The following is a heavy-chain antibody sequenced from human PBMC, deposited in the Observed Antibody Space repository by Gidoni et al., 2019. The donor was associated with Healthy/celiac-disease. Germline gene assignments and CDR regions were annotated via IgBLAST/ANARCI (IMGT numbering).Heavy chain of an antibody. D-gene: IGHD3-10*01. CDR2: INPNSGGT. Sequence: QVQLGQSGAEMKKPGASVKVSCKASGYTFPGYYRHWVRQAPGQGLEWMGWINPNSGGTNYAQKFQGWVTMTRDTSISTAYMELSRLRSDDTAVYYCARLAPAAHIGEGSNWFDPWGQGTLVTVSS. CDR3: ARLAPAAHIGEGSNWFDP. V-gene: IGHV1-2*04. J-gene: IGHJ5*02. CDR1: GYTFPGYY.